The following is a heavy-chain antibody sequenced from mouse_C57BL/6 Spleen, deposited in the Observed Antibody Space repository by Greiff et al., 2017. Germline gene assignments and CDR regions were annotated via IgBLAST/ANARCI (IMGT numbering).Heavy chain of an antibody. V-gene: IGHV1-55*01. J-gene: IGHJ1*03. CDR3: ARFLAGTYWYFDV. D-gene: IGHD4-1*01. CDR1: GYTFTSYW. CDR2: IYPGSGST. Sequence: VQLQQPGAELVKPGASVKMSCKASGYTFTSYWLTWVKQRPGQGLEWIGDIYPGSGSTNYNEKFKSKATLTVATSSSTAYMQLSSLTSEDAAVYYCARFLAGTYWYFDVWGKGTTVTVSS.